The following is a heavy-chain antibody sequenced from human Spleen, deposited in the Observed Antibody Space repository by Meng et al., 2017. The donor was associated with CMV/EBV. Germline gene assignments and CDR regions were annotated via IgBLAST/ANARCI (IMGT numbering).Heavy chain of an antibody. J-gene: IGHJ4*02. CDR3: VVGHDFRKVAY. Sequence: GGSLRLSCVVSGLTASISHMNWVRQAPGKGLEWVSVICPDGTHYAGFVKGRFTISRDDSKNIVYLQMNSLGVEDTALYYCVVGHDFRKVAYWGQGTLVTVSS. V-gene: IGHV3-53*01. D-gene: IGHD3-3*01. CDR2: ICPDGT. CDR1: GLTASISH.